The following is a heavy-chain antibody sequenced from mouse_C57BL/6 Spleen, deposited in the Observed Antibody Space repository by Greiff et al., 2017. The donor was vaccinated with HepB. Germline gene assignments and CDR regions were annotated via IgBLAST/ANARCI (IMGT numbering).Heavy chain of an antibody. V-gene: IGHV1-74*01. J-gene: IGHJ2*01. CDR3: AIGLTFYYFDY. Sequence: VQLKQPGAELVKPGASVKVSCKASGYTFTSYWMHWVKQRPGQGLEWIGRIHPSDSDTNYNQKFKGKATLTVDKSSSTAYMQLSSLTSEDSAVYYCAIGLTFYYFDYWGQGTTLTVSS. CDR2: IHPSDSDT. CDR1: GYTFTSYW.